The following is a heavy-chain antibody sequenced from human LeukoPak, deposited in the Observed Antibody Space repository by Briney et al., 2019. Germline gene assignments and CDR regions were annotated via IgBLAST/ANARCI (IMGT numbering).Heavy chain of an antibody. D-gene: IGHD2-8*01. J-gene: IGHJ4*02. V-gene: IGHV4-59*08. Sequence: PSETLSLTCSVSGGSISNYYWSWIRQPPGKGLEWIGYIYYLGSTNYNPSLKSRVTISVDTSKNQFSLKLNSLAAADTAVYYCARHVPPPTNGMDYWGQGTLVTVSS. CDR3: ARHVPPPTNGMDY. CDR1: GGSISNYY. CDR2: IYYLGST.